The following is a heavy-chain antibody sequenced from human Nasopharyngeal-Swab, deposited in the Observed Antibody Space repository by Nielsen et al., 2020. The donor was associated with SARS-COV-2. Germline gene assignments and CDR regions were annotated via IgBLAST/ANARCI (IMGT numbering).Heavy chain of an antibody. D-gene: IGHD3-22*01. CDR2: IYYSGNT. CDR3: ARATAERITMIVNAFDI. J-gene: IGHJ3*02. CDR1: GGSISSGGYY. V-gene: IGHV4-31*03. Sequence: SETLSLTCTVSGGSISSGGYYWSWIRHYPGEGLEWIGYIYYSGNTYYNPSLKSRLTISVDTSKNQFSLKLSSVTAADTAVYYCARATAERITMIVNAFDIWGQGTMVTVSS.